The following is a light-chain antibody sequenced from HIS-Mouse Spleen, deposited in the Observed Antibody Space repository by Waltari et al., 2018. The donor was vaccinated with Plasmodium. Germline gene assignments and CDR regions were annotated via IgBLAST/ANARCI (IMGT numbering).Light chain of an antibody. J-gene: IGLJ3*02. CDR1: ALPKKY. CDR3: YSTDSSGNHRV. Sequence: QPPSVSVSPGQTARITCSGDALPKKYAYRYQQKSGQAPVLVIYEDSKRPSGIPERFSGSSSGTMATLTISGAQVEDEADYYCYSTDSSGNHRVFGGGTKLTVL. CDR2: EDS. V-gene: IGLV3-10*01.